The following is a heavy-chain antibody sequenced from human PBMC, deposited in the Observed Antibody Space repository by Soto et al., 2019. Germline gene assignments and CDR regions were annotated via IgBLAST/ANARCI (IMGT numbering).Heavy chain of an antibody. V-gene: IGHV2-26*04. D-gene: IGHD6-13*01. Sequence: QVTVKESGPVLVKPTETLTLNCTVSGFSLSNAGLGVSWIRQPPGKALEWLAHIFSNDEKSYSTSLKSRLTISKDTSKSQVVLTMTNMDPVDTATYYCASTYRNSWYWFDPWGQGTLVTVSS. CDR2: IFSNDEK. CDR3: ASTYRNSWYWFDP. J-gene: IGHJ5*02. CDR1: GFSLSNAGLG.